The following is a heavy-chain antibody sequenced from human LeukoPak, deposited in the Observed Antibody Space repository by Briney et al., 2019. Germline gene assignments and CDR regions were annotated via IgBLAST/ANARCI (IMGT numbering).Heavy chain of an antibody. D-gene: IGHD4-17*01. CDR2: INAGNGNT. CDR3: ARGGDYGDYRAHFDY. J-gene: IGHJ4*02. Sequence: ASVKVSCKASGYTFTSYAMHWVRQAPGQRLEWMGWINAGNGNTKYSQEFQGRVTITRDTSASTAYMELSSLRSEDTAVYYCARGGDYGDYRAHFDYWGQGTLVTVSS. CDR1: GYTFTSYA. V-gene: IGHV1-3*01.